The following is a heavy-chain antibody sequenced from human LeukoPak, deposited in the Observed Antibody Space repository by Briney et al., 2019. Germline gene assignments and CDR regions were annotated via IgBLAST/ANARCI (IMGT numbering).Heavy chain of an antibody. CDR3: ARVDLPSGYSYGYPVDY. D-gene: IGHD5-18*01. Sequence: SETLSLTCTVSGGSISSYYWSWIRQPPGEGLEWIGYIYYSGSTNYNPSLKSRVTVSVDTSKNQFSLKLSSVTAADTAVYYCARVDLPSGYSYGYPVDYWGQGTLVTVSS. CDR1: GGSISSYY. V-gene: IGHV4-59*08. CDR2: IYYSGST. J-gene: IGHJ4*02.